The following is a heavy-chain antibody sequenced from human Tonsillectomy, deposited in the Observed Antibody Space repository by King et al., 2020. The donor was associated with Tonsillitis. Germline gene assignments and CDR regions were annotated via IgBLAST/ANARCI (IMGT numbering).Heavy chain of an antibody. Sequence: VQLVQSGGGLEQPGGSLRLSCAASGFTFSSYAMGWVRQAPGKGLEWVSDISGRGDTTSYADSVKGRFTISRDNSKNTLYLQMNSRRAEDTAVYYCAGWKVSPPYGFDSWGRGTLVTVSS. V-gene: IGHV3-23*04. CDR1: GFTFSSYA. CDR2: ISGRGDTT. D-gene: IGHD1-1*01. J-gene: IGHJ4*02. CDR3: AGWKVSPPYGFDS.